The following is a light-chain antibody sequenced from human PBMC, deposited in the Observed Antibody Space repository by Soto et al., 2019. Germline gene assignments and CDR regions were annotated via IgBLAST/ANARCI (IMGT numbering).Light chain of an antibody. CDR3: QQFTAYSGT. Sequence: DIQMTQSPSTLSASVGDRVTITCRASQSISIWLAWYQQKPGKAPKLLIYKASSLQSRVPSRFSGTGSGTEFTLTISSLQPDDFATYYCQQFTAYSGTFGQGTKVEI. V-gene: IGKV1-5*03. CDR1: QSISIW. J-gene: IGKJ1*01. CDR2: KAS.